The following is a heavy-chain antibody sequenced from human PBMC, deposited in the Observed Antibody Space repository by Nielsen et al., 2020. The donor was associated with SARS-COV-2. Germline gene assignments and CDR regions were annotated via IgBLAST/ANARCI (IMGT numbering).Heavy chain of an antibody. D-gene: IGHD3-9*01. CDR1: GFTFSGYW. CDR2: INSDGSDS. CDR3: GRGDILTGYIDY. J-gene: IGHJ4*02. V-gene: IGHV3-74*01. Sequence: GSLKISCAASGFTFSGYWMHWVRQAPGKGLVWVSRINSDGSDSVYAEFLKGRITISRDNAKNTLYLQMNSLRDEDTAVYYCGRGDILTGYIDYWGQGTLVTVSS.